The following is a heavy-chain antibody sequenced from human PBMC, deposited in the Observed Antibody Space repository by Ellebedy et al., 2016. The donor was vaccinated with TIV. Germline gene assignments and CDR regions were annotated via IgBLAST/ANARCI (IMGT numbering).Heavy chain of an antibody. CDR1: GGSISPYY. D-gene: IGHD2-21*02. J-gene: IGHJ4*02. Sequence: MPSETLSLTCTVSGGSISPYYWSWIRQPPGKGLEWIGYISYSGSTNYNPSLTSRVTISVDTSTNQFSLQLSSVTAADTAVYYCARYGGGGDSPVAFDYWGQGTLVTVSS. CDR3: ARYGGGGDSPVAFDY. V-gene: IGHV4-59*01. CDR2: ISYSGST.